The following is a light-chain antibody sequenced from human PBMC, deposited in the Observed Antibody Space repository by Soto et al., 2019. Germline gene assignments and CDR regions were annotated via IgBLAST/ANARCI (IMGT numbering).Light chain of an antibody. CDR2: AAS. CDR3: QQSESFPRT. V-gene: IGKV1-39*01. CDR1: QTISSN. J-gene: IGKJ4*01. Sequence: DIQITQSPSSLSASVGDRVTITCRASQTISSNLNWYQVKPRKAPKLVIYAASSLQSGVTSRFSGSGSGTEFTLTIIGLQPEDVATDYCQQSESFPRTVGGGTKVEIK.